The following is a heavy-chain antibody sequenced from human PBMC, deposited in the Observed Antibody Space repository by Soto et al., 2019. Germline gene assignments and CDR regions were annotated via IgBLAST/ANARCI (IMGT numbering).Heavy chain of an antibody. D-gene: IGHD6-13*01. J-gene: IGHJ6*02. Sequence: GGSLRLSCAASGFTFDDYAMHWVRQAPGKGLEWVSGISWNSGSIGYADSVKGRFTISRDNAKNSLYLQMNSLRAEDTALYYCARSEAAAGRETYYYYYGMDVWGQGTTVTVSS. V-gene: IGHV3-9*01. CDR3: ARSEAAAGRETYYYYYGMDV. CDR2: ISWNSGSI. CDR1: GFTFDDYA.